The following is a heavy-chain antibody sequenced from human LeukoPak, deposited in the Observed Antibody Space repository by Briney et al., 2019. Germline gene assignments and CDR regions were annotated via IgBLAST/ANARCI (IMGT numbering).Heavy chain of an antibody. CDR2: INPNSGGT. CDR1: GYTFTGYY. Sequence: ASVKVSCKASGYTFTGYYMHWLRQAPGQGLEWMGWINPNSGGTNYAQKFQGRVTMTRDTSISTAYMELSRLRSDDTAVYYCARDDPGRYCSSTSCYVNWFDPWGQGTLVTVSS. V-gene: IGHV1-2*02. CDR3: ARDDPGRYCSSTSCYVNWFDP. J-gene: IGHJ5*02. D-gene: IGHD2-2*01.